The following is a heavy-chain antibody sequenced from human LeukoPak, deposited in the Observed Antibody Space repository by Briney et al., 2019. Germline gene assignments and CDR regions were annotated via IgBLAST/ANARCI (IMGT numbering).Heavy chain of an antibody. CDR2: ISSSSSYI. CDR1: GFTFSSYS. J-gene: IGHJ4*02. Sequence: GGSLRLSCAASGFTFSSYSMNWVRQAPGKGLEWVSSISSSSSYIYYADSVKGRFTISRDNAKNSLYLQMNSLRAEDTAVYYCARVKMGVPTVVRSPIFDYWGQGTLVTVSS. V-gene: IGHV3-21*01. D-gene: IGHD4-23*01. CDR3: ARVKMGVPTVVRSPIFDY.